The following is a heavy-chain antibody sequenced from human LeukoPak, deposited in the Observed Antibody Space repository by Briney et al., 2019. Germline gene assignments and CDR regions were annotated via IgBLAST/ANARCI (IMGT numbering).Heavy chain of an antibody. CDR3: ARGHTLDDAFDI. Sequence: SETLSLTCTVSGGPISSYYWSWIREPAGKGLEWIRRIYTSGSTNYKTSLKSRFTMSVDTSKTQFSLKLSSVTAADTAVYYCARGHTLDDAFDIWGKGTMVTVSS. CDR1: GGPISSYY. CDR2: IYTSGST. V-gene: IGHV4-4*07. J-gene: IGHJ3*02.